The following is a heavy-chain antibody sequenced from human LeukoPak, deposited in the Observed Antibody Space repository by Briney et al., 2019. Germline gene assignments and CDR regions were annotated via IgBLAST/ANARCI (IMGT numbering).Heavy chain of an antibody. CDR3: ARGKNYDYGDYKPEDYFDY. Sequence: SETLSLTCTVSGGSISGSSYYWGWIRQPPGKGLEWIGSIYYSGSTYYNPSLKSRVTISVDTSKNQFSLKLSSVTAADTAVYYCARGKNYDYGDYKPEDYFDYWGQGTLVTVSS. D-gene: IGHD4-17*01. J-gene: IGHJ4*02. CDR1: GGSISGSSYY. V-gene: IGHV4-39*07. CDR2: IYYSGST.